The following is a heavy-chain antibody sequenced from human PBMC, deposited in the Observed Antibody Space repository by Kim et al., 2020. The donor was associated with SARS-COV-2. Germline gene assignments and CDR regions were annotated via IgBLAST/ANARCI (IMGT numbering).Heavy chain of an antibody. Sequence: SETLSLTCTVSGGSISSSSYYWGWIRQPPGKGLEWIGSIYYSGSTYYNPSLKSRVTISVDTSKNQFSLKLSSVTAADTAVYYCARLAWLLPQPDYWGQG. CDR1: GGSISSSSYY. CDR2: IYYSGST. CDR3: ARLAWLLPQPDY. V-gene: IGHV4-39*01. D-gene: IGHD3-22*01. J-gene: IGHJ4*02.